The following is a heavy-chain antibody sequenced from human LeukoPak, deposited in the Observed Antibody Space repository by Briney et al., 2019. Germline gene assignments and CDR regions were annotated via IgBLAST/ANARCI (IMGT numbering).Heavy chain of an antibody. Sequence: GGSLRLSCAASGLTFSSYSMNWVRQAPGKGLEWVSSISSSSSYIYYADSVKGRFTISRDNAKNSLYLQMNSLRAEDTAVYYCARDGKLPYGMDVWGQGTTVTVSS. J-gene: IGHJ6*02. V-gene: IGHV3-21*01. CDR2: ISSSSSYI. CDR3: ARDGKLPYGMDV. D-gene: IGHD1-26*01. CDR1: GLTFSSYS.